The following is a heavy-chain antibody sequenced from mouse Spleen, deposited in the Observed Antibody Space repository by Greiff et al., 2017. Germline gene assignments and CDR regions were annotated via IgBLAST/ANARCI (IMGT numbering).Heavy chain of an antibody. CDR1: GFTFTDYY. CDR3: ARSPYYGNYEGAWFAY. Sequence: VQLQQSGPVLVKPGPSVKISCKASGFTFTDYYMHWVKQSHGKSLEWIGLVYPYNGGTSYNQKFKGKATLTVDTSSSTAYMELNSLTSEDSAVYYCARSPYYGNYEGAWFAYWGQGTLVTVSA. J-gene: IGHJ3*01. V-gene: IGHV1-36*01. D-gene: IGHD2-10*01. CDR2: VYPYNGGT.